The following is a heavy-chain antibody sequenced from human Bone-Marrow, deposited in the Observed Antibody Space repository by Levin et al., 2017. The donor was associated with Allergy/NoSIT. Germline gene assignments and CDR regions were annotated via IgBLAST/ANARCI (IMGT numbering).Heavy chain of an antibody. CDR3: ARQGYSSGLDY. Sequence: TSETLSLTCTVSGGSISSSSYYWGWIRQPPGKGLEWIGSIYYSGSTYYNPSLKSRVTISVDTSKNQFSLKLSSVTAADTAVYYCARQGYSSGLDYWGQGTLVTVSS. CDR1: GGSISSSSYY. CDR2: IYYSGST. D-gene: IGHD6-19*01. V-gene: IGHV4-39*01. J-gene: IGHJ4*02.